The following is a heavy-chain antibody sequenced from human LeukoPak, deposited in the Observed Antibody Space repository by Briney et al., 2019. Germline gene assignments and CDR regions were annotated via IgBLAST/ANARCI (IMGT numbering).Heavy chain of an antibody. J-gene: IGHJ4*02. CDR3: TRRGLTGSGYDY. CDR2: IRSKAYGGTT. Sequence: GGSLRLSCTASGFTFGDYAVNWVSQAPGKGLDWVGFIRSKAYGGTTEYAASVKGRFTISRDDSKNSLYLQMNSLKTEDTAVYYCTRRGLTGSGYDYWGQGTLVTVSS. D-gene: IGHD3-9*01. V-gene: IGHV3-49*04. CDR1: GFTFGDYA.